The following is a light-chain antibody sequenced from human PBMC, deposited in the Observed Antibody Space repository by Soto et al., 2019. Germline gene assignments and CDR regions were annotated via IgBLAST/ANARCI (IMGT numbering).Light chain of an antibody. CDR2: EVS. V-gene: IGLV2-8*01. J-gene: IGLJ1*01. Sequence: QSALTQPPSASGYPGQSVTISCNGISSDVGGYNYVSWYQQHPGKAPKLMIYEVSKRPSGVPDRFSGSKSGNTASLTVSGLQAEDEADYYCSSYAGSNNFVFGTGTKVTVL. CDR3: SSYAGSNNFV. CDR1: SSDVGGYNY.